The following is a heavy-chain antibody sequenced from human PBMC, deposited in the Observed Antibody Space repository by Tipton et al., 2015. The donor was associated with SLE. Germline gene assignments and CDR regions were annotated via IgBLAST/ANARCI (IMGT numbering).Heavy chain of an antibody. D-gene: IGHD1-1*01. CDR3: AKSPAHQLAFEFDS. Sequence: SLRLSCAASGFTFSNYAMNWVRQTPGKGLEWVSGISDSGGATYYADSVTGRFTISRDKSKKTLFLQVNTLRAEDAAVYYCAKSPAHQLAFEFDSWGQGALVTVSS. V-gene: IGHV3-23*01. CDR1: GFTFSNYA. J-gene: IGHJ4*02. CDR2: ISDSGGAT.